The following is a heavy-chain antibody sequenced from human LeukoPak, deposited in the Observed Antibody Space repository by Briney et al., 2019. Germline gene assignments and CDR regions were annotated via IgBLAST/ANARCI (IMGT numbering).Heavy chain of an antibody. CDR2: INPSSGST. V-gene: IGHV1-46*01. CDR3: ARESDTGKDFDH. Sequence: GASGNVSCKASGYTFTYYYMHWVRQAPGQGLEGMGMINPSSGSTSYAQKFQGRVTMTRGTSTSTVYMELSSLRSEDTALYYCARESDTGKDFDHWGQGTLVTVSS. CDR1: GYTFTYYY. J-gene: IGHJ4*02. D-gene: IGHD1-1*01.